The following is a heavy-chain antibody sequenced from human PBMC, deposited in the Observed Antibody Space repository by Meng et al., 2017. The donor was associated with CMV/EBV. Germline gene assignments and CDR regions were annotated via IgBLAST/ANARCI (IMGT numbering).Heavy chain of an antibody. J-gene: IGHJ6*02. Sequence: GGSLRLSCAASGFTFSSYWMHWVRQAPGKGLVWVSRINSDGSSTSYADSVKGRFTISRDNAKNTLYLQMNSLRAEDTAVYYCARDLSNYDILTGYQYYYYGMDVWGQGTTVTVSS. D-gene: IGHD3-9*01. CDR1: GFTFSSYW. CDR3: ARDLSNYDILTGYQYYYYGMDV. V-gene: IGHV3-74*01. CDR2: INSDGSST.